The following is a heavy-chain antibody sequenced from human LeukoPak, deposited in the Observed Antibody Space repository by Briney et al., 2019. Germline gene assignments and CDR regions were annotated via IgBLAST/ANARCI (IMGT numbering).Heavy chain of an antibody. Sequence: TSETLSLTCTVSGGSISSSIYYWGWIRQPPGKGLEWIGSIYYSGSTYYNPSLKSRVTISVDTSKNQFSLKLSSVTAADTAVYYCARAYGSGSYYNVAFDYWGQGTLVTVSS. V-gene: IGHV4-39*07. J-gene: IGHJ4*02. CDR1: GGSISSSIYY. D-gene: IGHD3-10*01. CDR3: ARAYGSGSYYNVAFDY. CDR2: IYYSGST.